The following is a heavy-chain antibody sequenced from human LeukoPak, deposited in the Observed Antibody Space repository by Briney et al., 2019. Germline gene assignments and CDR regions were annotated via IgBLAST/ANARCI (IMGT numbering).Heavy chain of an antibody. CDR3: AGSGSYYRGAFDI. J-gene: IGHJ3*02. V-gene: IGHV3-53*01. D-gene: IGHD1-26*01. CDR1: GFTVSSNY. CDR2: IYSGGST. Sequence: PGGSLRLSGAASGFTVSSNYMSWVRQAPGKGLEWVSVIYSGGSTYYADSVKGRFTISRDNSKNTLYLQMNSLRAEDTAVYYCAGSGSYYRGAFDIWGQGTMVTVSS.